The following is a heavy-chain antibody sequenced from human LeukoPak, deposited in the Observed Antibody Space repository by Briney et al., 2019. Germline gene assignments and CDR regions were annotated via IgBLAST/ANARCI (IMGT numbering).Heavy chain of an antibody. D-gene: IGHD6-19*01. CDR3: ARDRGSDSDIAVAGPPAKGMDV. CDR1: GFTFSRYS. Sequence: PGGSLRLSCAASGFTFSRYSMNWVRQAPGKGLEWVSSISSSSSYRYYADSVKGRFTISRDNAKNSLHLQMNSLRAEDTAVYYCARDRGSDSDIAVAGPPAKGMDVWGQGTTVTVSS. J-gene: IGHJ6*02. CDR2: ISSSSSYR. V-gene: IGHV3-21*01.